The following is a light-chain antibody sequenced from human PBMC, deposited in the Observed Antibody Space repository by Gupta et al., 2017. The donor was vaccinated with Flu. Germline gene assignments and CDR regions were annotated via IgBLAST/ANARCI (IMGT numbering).Light chain of an antibody. V-gene: IGLV3-21*02. J-gene: IGLJ3*02. CDR2: DDS. Sequence: GSKSVHWYQQKPGQAPVLVVYDDSDRPSGIPERFSGSNSGNTATLTATLTSRVEAGDEADYYCHVWDGSSDHGVFGGGTKLTVL. CDR3: HVWDGSSDHGV. CDR1: GSKS.